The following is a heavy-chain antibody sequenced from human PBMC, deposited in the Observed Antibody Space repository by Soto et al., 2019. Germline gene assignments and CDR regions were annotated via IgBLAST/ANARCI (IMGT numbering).Heavy chain of an antibody. CDR1: GFTFSSYG. Sequence: QVQLVESGGGVVQPGRSLRLSCAASGFTFSSYGMHWVRQAPGKGLEWVAVISYDRSNKYYADSVKGRFTISRDNSKNTLYLQMNSRRAEDTALYYCAKERWQVTTYYFDYWGQGTLVTVSS. V-gene: IGHV3-30*18. D-gene: IGHD6-19*01. CDR3: AKERWQVTTYYFDY. J-gene: IGHJ4*02. CDR2: ISYDRSNK.